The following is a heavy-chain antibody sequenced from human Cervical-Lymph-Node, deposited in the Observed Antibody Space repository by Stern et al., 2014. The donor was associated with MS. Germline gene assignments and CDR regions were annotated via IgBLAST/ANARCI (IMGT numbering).Heavy chain of an antibody. D-gene: IGHD5-24*01. Sequence: VQLVQSGAEVKMPGASVKVSCKASGYTFNTYFITWVRQAPGQGLEWMGWISAYNGVTTYEQKFQGRVTMTTDTPTSTAYMELRSLRFDDTAVYYCARGAERWLQNYFDTWGQGTLVTVSS. CDR3: ARGAERWLQNYFDT. J-gene: IGHJ4*02. V-gene: IGHV1-18*01. CDR1: GYTFNTYF. CDR2: ISAYNGVT.